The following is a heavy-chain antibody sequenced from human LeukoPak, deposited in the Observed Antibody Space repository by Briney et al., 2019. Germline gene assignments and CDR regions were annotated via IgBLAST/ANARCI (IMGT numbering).Heavy chain of an antibody. CDR1: GGTFSSYA. Sequence: LVKVSCKASGGTFSSYAISWVRQAPGQGLEWMGGIIPIFGTANYAQKFQGRVTITADESTSTAYMELSSLRSEDTAVYYCARDVNGDYYFDYWGQGTLVTVSS. CDR3: ARDVNGDYYFDY. J-gene: IGHJ4*02. D-gene: IGHD4-17*01. V-gene: IGHV1-69*01. CDR2: IIPIFGTA.